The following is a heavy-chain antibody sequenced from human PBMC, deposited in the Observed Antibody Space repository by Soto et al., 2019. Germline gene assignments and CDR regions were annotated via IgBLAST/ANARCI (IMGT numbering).Heavy chain of an antibody. CDR2: IYHSGST. Sequence: SLTCTVSVCSFRDGSYYWAWLRQPPGKGLEWIGHIYHSGSTIYNPSLKSRVTISIDTSKSQFSLNLNSMTAADTAVYYCAGYDWNYYFDPWGQGTLVTVSS. CDR3: AGYDWNYYFDP. V-gene: IGHV4-61*01. D-gene: IGHD1-7*01. CDR1: VCSFRDGSYY. J-gene: IGHJ5*02.